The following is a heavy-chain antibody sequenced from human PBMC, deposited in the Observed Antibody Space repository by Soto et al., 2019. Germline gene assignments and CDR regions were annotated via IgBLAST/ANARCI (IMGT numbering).Heavy chain of an antibody. CDR1: GYTFTSYG. CDR3: ARDGLWGGYSCGFLFGYYGMDV. D-gene: IGHD5-18*01. Sequence: ASVKVSCKASGYTFTSYGISWVRQAPGQGLEWMGWISAYNGNTNYAQKLQGRVTMTTDTSTSTAYMELRSLRSDDTAVYYCARDGLWGGYSCGFLFGYYGMDVWGQGTTVTVS. V-gene: IGHV1-18*01. CDR2: ISAYNGNT. J-gene: IGHJ6*02.